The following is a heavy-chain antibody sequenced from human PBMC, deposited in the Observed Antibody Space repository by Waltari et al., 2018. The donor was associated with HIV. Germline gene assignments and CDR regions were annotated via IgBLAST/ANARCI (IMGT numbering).Heavy chain of an antibody. D-gene: IGHD6-19*01. J-gene: IGHJ4*02. V-gene: IGHV3-7*01. CDR2: IKEDGSER. CDR1: GFTFSSSW. CDR3: ARLQWATQNLDF. Sequence: EVQLVESGGGSVQPGGSLRLSCTVSGFTFSSSWMTWVRQAPGRGLEWVANIKEDGSERSYVESVKGRFIISRDNAKNSLFLQMYGLGAEDTGVYYCARLQWATQNLDFWGQGTLVTVSS.